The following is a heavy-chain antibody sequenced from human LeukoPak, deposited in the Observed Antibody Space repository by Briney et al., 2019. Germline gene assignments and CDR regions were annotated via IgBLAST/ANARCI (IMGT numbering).Heavy chain of an antibody. CDR2: IYYSGST. V-gene: IGHV4-39*01. CDR3: ASDFWSGHDAFDI. Sequence: PSETLSLTCTASGGSISSSSYYWGWIRQPPGKGLEWIGSIYYSGSTYYNPSLKSRVTISVDTSKNQFSLKLSSVTAADTAVYYCASDFWSGHDAFDIWGQGTMVTVSS. CDR1: GGSISSSSYY. D-gene: IGHD3-3*01. J-gene: IGHJ3*02.